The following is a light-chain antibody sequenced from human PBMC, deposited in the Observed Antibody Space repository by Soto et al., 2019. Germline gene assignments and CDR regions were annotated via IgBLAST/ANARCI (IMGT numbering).Light chain of an antibody. CDR1: SSDVGGYNY. J-gene: IGLJ1*01. V-gene: IGLV2-14*01. CDR3: ASYTNKGTRV. Sequence: QSALTQPASVSGSPGQSITISCTGTSSDVGGYNYVSWYQQRPGKAPKFMIYEVTNRPSGVSNRFSGSKSGNTASLTISGRQAEDEADYYCASYTNKGTRVFGTGTKLTVL. CDR2: EVT.